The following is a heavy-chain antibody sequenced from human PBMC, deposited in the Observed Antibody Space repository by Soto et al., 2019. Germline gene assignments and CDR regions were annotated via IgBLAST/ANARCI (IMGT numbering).Heavy chain of an antibody. V-gene: IGHV3-15*07. D-gene: IGHD3-10*01. CDR2: IKSKTDGGTT. CDR3: TTDPSQRLWFGERWGVGFGAPDAFDI. CDR1: GFTFSNAW. Sequence: GGSLRLSCAASGFTFSNAWMNWVRQAPGKGLEWVGRIKSKTDGGTTDYAAPVKGRFTISRDDSKNTLYLQMNSLKTEDTAVYYCTTDPSQRLWFGERWGVGFGAPDAFDIWGQGTMVTVSS. J-gene: IGHJ3*02.